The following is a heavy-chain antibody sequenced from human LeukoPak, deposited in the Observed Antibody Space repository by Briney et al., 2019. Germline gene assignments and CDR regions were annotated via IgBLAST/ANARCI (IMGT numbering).Heavy chain of an antibody. CDR1: GYTFTDHY. Sequence: ASVKVSCKASGYTFTDHYMHWVRQAPGQGLEWMGWINPNSGGTNYAQKFQGRVTMTRDTSISTAYMELSRLRSDDTAVYYCARDLDNYYGSGSYYWGQGALVTVSS. V-gene: IGHV1-2*02. CDR2: INPNSGGT. D-gene: IGHD3-10*01. CDR3: ARDLDNYYGSGSYY. J-gene: IGHJ4*02.